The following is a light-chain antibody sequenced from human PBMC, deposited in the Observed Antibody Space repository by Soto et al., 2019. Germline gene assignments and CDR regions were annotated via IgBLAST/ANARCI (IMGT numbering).Light chain of an antibody. V-gene: IGKV1-39*01. J-gene: IGKJ5*01. CDR2: AAS. CDR3: QESYSSLSFT. Sequence: DIQMTQSPSSLSASVGDRVTITCRASESISRHLNWYQQKPGNAPKLLIYAASSLQHGVPSRFSGSGSGTDFTLTISNLQPGDFATYYCQESYSSLSFTFGQGTRLESK. CDR1: ESISRH.